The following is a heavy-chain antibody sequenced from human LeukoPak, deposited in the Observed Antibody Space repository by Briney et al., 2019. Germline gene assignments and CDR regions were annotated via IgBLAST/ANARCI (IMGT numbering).Heavy chain of an antibody. CDR3: ARDKGPYYFDQ. V-gene: IGHV3-33*08. CDR1: GFTYSTYA. Sequence: GGPLRLSCAVSGFTYSTYAMHWVRQAPGKGLEGVAVIWNDGSQKYYADSVKGRFTISRDNSKNTLYLQMNSLRAEDTAVYYCARDKGPYYFDQCGQGTLLTVSS. CDR2: IWNDGSQK. J-gene: IGHJ4*02.